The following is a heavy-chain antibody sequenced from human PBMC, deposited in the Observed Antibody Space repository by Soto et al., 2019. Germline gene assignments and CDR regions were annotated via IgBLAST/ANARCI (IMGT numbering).Heavy chain of an antibody. D-gene: IGHD1-26*01. CDR3: ARALKGWELLRHWFDP. V-gene: IGHV4-34*01. CDR2: INHSGST. Sequence: QVQLQQWGAGLLKPSETLSLTCAVYGGSFSGYYWSWIRQPPGKGLEWIGEINHSGSTNYNPSLKGRVTISVDTSKNQFSLKLSSVTAADTAVYYCARALKGWELLRHWFDPWGQGTLVTVSS. J-gene: IGHJ5*02. CDR1: GGSFSGYY.